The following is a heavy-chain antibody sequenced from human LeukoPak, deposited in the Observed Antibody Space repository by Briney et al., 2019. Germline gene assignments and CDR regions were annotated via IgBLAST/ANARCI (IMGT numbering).Heavy chain of an antibody. CDR2: XISIIIFI. D-gene: IGHD3-3*01. Sequence: XISIIIFIYYPDSVNGPFTISTYNAKNSLYLQMNRLRAEDTAVYYCARDKYDFWSGYSNWFDPWGQGTLVTVSS. J-gene: IGHJ5*02. V-gene: IGHV3-21*01. CDR3: ARDKYDFWSGYSNWFDP.